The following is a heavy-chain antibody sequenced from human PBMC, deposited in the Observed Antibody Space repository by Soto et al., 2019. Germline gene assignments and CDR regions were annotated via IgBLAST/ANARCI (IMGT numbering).Heavy chain of an antibody. Sequence: SETLSLTCSVSGFSVSSTYWGWIRQSPGKGLEWIGYVYDSGSTNYSPSLKSRVTISVDTSKNQFFLRLRSVTAADTAVYYCGRIPYTSASFDYWGQGNLVTVSS. J-gene: IGHJ4*02. CDR2: VYDSGST. D-gene: IGHD3-16*01. CDR3: GRIPYTSASFDY. CDR1: GFSVSSTY. V-gene: IGHV4-59*02.